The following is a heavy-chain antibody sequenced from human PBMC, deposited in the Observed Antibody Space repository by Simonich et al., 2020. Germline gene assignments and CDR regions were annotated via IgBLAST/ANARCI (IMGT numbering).Heavy chain of an antibody. CDR2: MRGRGVST. J-gene: IGHJ5*02. V-gene: IGHV3-23*01. CDR1: GFTFSSYA. D-gene: IGHD1-26*01. Sequence: EVQLLESGGGLVQPGGSLRLSCAASGFTFSSYAMSWVRQAPGKGLGLVSAMRGRGVSTYYAASVKGRFTISRDNSKNKLYLQMNSLRAEDTAVYYCAKDSSLVGATDWFDPWGQGTLVTVSS. CDR3: AKDSSLVGATDWFDP.